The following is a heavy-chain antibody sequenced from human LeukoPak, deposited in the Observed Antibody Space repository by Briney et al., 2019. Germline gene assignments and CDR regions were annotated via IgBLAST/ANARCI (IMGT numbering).Heavy chain of an antibody. CDR1: GFTFNSYS. CDR2: TSSRGSYI. V-gene: IGHV3-21*01. Sequence: GGPLRLSCAASGFTFNSYSMNWVRQAPGKGLEWVSSTSSRGSYIYYADSVKGRFTISRDNAKNSLYLQMDSLRAEDTAVYYCASVIVVVSAALPLWGQGTLVTVSS. D-gene: IGHD2-2*01. CDR3: ASVIVVVSAALPL. J-gene: IGHJ4*02.